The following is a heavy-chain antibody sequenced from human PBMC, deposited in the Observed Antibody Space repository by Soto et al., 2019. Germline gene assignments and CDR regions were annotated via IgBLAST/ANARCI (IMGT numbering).Heavy chain of an antibody. CDR3: ARAYVDTAMIYFDC. CDR1: GGSISSYY. Sequence: SETLSLTCTVSGGSISSYYWSWIRQPPGKGLEWIGYIYYSGSTNYNPSLKSRVTISVDTSKNQFSLKLSSVTAADTAVYYCARAYVDTAMIYFDCWGQGTLVTVSS. V-gene: IGHV4-59*01. D-gene: IGHD5-18*01. J-gene: IGHJ4*02. CDR2: IYYSGST.